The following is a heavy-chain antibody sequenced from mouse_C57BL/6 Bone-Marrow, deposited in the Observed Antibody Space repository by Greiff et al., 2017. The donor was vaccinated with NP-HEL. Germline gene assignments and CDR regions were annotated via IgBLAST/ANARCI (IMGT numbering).Heavy chain of an antibody. Sequence: QVQLQQPGTELVKPGASVKLSCKASGYTFTSYWMHWVKQRPGQGLEWIGNINPSNGGTNYNEKFKSKATLTVDKSSSTAYMQLSSLASEDSAVYYCERSYYYGSKPLWFAYWGQGTLVTVSA. CDR2: INPSNGGT. CDR3: ERSYYYGSKPLWFAY. CDR1: GYTFTSYW. V-gene: IGHV1-53*01. D-gene: IGHD1-1*01. J-gene: IGHJ3*01.